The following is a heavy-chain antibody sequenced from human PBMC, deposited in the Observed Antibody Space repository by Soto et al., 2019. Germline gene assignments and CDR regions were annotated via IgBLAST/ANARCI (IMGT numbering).Heavy chain of an antibody. CDR3: AKDDCSGGSCSSLDY. J-gene: IGHJ4*02. Sequence: EVQLLESGGGLVQPGGSLRLSCAASGFTLSSYAMSWVRQAPGKGLEWVSAISGSGGSTYYADSVKGRFTISRDNSKNTLYLQMNSLRAEDTAVYYCAKDDCSGGSCSSLDYWGQGTLVTVSS. D-gene: IGHD2-15*01. V-gene: IGHV3-23*01. CDR1: GFTLSSYA. CDR2: ISGSGGST.